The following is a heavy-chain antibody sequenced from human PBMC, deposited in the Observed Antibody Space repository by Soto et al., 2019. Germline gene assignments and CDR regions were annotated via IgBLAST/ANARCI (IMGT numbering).Heavy chain of an antibody. CDR2: IYYSGST. Sequence: SETLSLTCTVSGGSISSGGYYWSWIRQHPGKGLEWIGYIYYSGSTYYNPSLKSRVTISVDTSKNQFSLKLSSVTAADTAVYYCARGHRDYYDSSGYIDYWGQGTLVTVSS. V-gene: IGHV4-31*03. D-gene: IGHD3-22*01. J-gene: IGHJ4*02. CDR3: ARGHRDYYDSSGYIDY. CDR1: GGSISSGGYY.